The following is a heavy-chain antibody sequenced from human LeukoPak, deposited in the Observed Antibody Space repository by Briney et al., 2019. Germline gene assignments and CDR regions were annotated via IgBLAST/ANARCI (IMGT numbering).Heavy chain of an antibody. CDR3: ARGIAAAVPFDY. CDR2: INHSGST. Sequence: SETLSLTCAVYGGSFSAYYWSWIRQPPGKGLEWIGEINHSGSTNYNPSLKSRVTISVDTSKNQFSLKLSSVTAADTAVYYCARGIAAAVPFDYWGQGTLVTVSS. V-gene: IGHV4-34*01. J-gene: IGHJ4*02. CDR1: GGSFSAYY. D-gene: IGHD6-13*01.